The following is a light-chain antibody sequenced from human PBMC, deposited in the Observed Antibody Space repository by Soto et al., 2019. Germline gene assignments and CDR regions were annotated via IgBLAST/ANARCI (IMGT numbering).Light chain of an antibody. J-gene: IGKJ2*01. V-gene: IGKV3-15*01. CDR1: QSIVNT. CDR2: GAS. CDR3: QQYNNWPYT. Sequence: EIVMTQSPAPLSVSPGERATLSCRASQSIVNTLAWYQQKPGQAPRLLIYGASTRATGIPARFSGSGSGTEFTLTISSLQSEDFAVYYCQQYNNWPYTFGQGTKLEIK.